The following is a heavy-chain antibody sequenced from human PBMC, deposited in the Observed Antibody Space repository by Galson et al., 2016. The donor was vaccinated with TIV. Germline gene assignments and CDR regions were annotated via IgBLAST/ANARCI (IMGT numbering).Heavy chain of an antibody. V-gene: IGHV3-20*04. Sequence: SLRLSCAASGFTFDDHGMSWVRHAPGKGLEWVSGICWNGGSTHYADSVKGRFTVSRDNAKNSVYLQMNSLRAEDTALYYCARLNGDTYYYFYIDVWGKGTTVTVSS. CDR2: ICWNGGST. J-gene: IGHJ6*03. CDR3: ARLNGDTYYYFYIDV. CDR1: GFTFDDHG. D-gene: IGHD3-10*01.